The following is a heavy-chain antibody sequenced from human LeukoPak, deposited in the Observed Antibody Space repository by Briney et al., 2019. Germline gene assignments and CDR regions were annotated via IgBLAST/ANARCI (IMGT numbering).Heavy chain of an antibody. CDR3: ARDEVGVIVATSFDY. J-gene: IGHJ4*02. CDR2: ISSSSSYI. Sequence: GGSLRLSCAASGFTFSSYSMNWVRQAPGKGLEWVSSISSSSSYIYYADSVKGRFTISRDNAKNSLYLQMNSLRAEDTAVYYCARDEVGVIVATSFDYRGQGTLVTVSS. D-gene: IGHD5-12*01. CDR1: GFTFSSYS. V-gene: IGHV3-21*01.